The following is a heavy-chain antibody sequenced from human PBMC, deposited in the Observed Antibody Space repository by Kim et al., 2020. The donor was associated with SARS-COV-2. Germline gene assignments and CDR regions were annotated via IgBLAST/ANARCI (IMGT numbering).Heavy chain of an antibody. CDR2: IYNSGST. J-gene: IGHJ5*02. Sequence: SETLSLTCTVSGGSISTYYWSWIRQPPGKGLEWIGYIYNSGSTNYNPSLKRRVTISVDTSKNQFSLKLIAVNAADTAVYYCARDARYGGWFDPWGQGTLVTVSS. D-gene: IGHD5-18*01. CDR3: ARDARYGGWFDP. CDR1: GGSISTYY. V-gene: IGHV4-59*01.